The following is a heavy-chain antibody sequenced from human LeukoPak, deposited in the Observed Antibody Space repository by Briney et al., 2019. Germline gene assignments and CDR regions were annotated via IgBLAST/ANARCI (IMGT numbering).Heavy chain of an antibody. CDR1: GGSISSYY. D-gene: IGHD3-10*01. V-gene: IGHV4-4*07. J-gene: IGHJ4*02. CDR3: AGLYYYGSGSSFDY. Sequence: SETLSLTCTVSGGSISSYYWSWLRQPAGKGLEWIGRIYTSGSTNYNPSLKSRVTMSVDTSKNQFSLRLSSVTAADTAVYYCAGLYYYGSGSSFDYWGQGTLVTVSS. CDR2: IYTSGST.